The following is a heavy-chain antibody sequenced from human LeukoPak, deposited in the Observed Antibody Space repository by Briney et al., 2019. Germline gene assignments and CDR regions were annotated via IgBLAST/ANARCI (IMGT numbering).Heavy chain of an antibody. J-gene: IGHJ4*02. CDR3: AKQLGYCSDGSCYFPY. V-gene: IGHV3-23*01. Sequence: GGSLRLSCAASGFTFSSSAMSWVRQAPGKGLEWVSAISNNGGYTYYADSVQGRFTISRDNTKSTLCLQMNSLRAEDTAVYYCAKQLGYCSDGSCYFPYWGQGTLVTVSS. CDR1: GFTFSSSA. CDR2: ISNNGGYT. D-gene: IGHD2-15*01.